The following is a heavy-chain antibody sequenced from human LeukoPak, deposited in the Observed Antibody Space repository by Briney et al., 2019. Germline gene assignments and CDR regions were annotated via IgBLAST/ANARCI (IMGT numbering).Heavy chain of an antibody. CDR3: ARSRGDYRNYYMDV. Sequence: EASVKVSCKASGYTFINYDINWVRQATGQGLEWMGWMNPNSGNTGLLQKFQGRVTMTRSTSISTAYMEPSSLRSEDTAVYYCARSRGDYRNYYMDVWGKGATVTVSS. V-gene: IGHV1-8*01. J-gene: IGHJ6*03. CDR1: GYTFINYD. CDR2: MNPNSGNT. D-gene: IGHD4-17*01.